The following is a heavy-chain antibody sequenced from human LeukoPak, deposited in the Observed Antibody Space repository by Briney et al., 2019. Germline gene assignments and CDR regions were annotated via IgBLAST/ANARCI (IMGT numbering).Heavy chain of an antibody. D-gene: IGHD3-10*01. CDR3: ARGGGQRDKRGKGDY. Sequence: ASVKVSCKASGYTFTSYYMHWERQATGQGLEWMGIINPSGGSTSYAQKFQGRVTMTRDTSTSTVYMELSSLRSEDTAVYYCARGGGQRDKRGKGDYWGQGTLVTVSS. CDR2: INPSGGST. J-gene: IGHJ4*02. CDR1: GYTFTSYY. V-gene: IGHV1-46*01.